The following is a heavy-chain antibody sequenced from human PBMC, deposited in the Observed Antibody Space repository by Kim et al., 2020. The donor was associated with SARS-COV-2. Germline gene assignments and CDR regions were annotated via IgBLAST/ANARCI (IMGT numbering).Heavy chain of an antibody. J-gene: IGHJ4*02. CDR1: GDSVRLIAYY. CDR3: ARRYYDYVWGSYRQFDY. D-gene: IGHD3-16*02. CDR2: IYHSGST. V-gene: IGHV4-39*01. Sequence: SETLSLTCSVSGDSVRLIAYYWDWIRQPPGKGLEWIGNIYHSGSTYYNPSLKSRVTISVDTSKNQFSLNLSSVTASDTAVYYCARRYYDYVWGSYRQFDYWGQGILVTVSS.